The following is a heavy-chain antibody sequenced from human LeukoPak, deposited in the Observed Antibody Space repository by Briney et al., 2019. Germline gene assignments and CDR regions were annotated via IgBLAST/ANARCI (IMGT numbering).Heavy chain of an antibody. Sequence: PGGSLRLSCAASGFTFSNAWMRWVRQAPGKGLDWVGRIKSETDGVTTDYAAPVKGRFTISRDDSKSTLYLQMNSMKSEDTAVYYCTTDPQCYFDFWGQGTLVTVSS. V-gene: IGHV3-15*01. D-gene: IGHD6-19*01. CDR3: TTDPQCYFDF. J-gene: IGHJ4*02. CDR1: GFTFSNAW. CDR2: IKSETDGVTT.